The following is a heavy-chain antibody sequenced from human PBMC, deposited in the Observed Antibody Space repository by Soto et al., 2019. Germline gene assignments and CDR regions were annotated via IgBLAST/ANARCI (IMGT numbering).Heavy chain of an antibody. V-gene: IGHV3-30-3*01. D-gene: IGHD5-12*01. J-gene: IGHJ4*02. CDR1: GFTFSSYT. CDR2: ISYDGSNK. Sequence: PGGSLRLSCAASGFTFSSYTMHWVRQAPGKGLEWVAVISYDGSNKYYADSVKGRFTISRDNSKNTLYLQMNSLRAEDTAVYYCARDLPRGYSGVLDYWGQGTLVTVSS. CDR3: ARDLPRGYSGVLDY.